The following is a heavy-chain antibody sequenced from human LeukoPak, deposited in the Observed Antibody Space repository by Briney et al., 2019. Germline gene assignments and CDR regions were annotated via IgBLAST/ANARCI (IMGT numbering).Heavy chain of an antibody. J-gene: IGHJ4*02. V-gene: IGHV4-59*01. Sequence: PSETLSLTCTVSGGSISSYYWNWIRQPPGKGLEWIGYIYYSGGTNYNPSLKSRVTISVDTSKNQFSLNLTSVTAADTAVYYCARGRKAANYDFWSGYYLYWGQGTLVTVSS. CDR3: ARGRKAANYDFWSGYYLY. CDR2: IYYSGGT. CDR1: GGSISSYY. D-gene: IGHD3-3*01.